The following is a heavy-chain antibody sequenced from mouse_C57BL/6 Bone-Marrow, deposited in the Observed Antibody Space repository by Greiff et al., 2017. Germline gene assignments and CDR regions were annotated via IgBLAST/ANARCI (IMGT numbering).Heavy chain of an antibody. V-gene: IGHV14-4*01. Sequence: VQLQQSGAELVRPGASVKLSCTASGFNIKDDYIHWVKQRPEQGLEWIGWIDPEIGDTEYDSKFQGKATITSDTSSNTANLQLSSLTSEYTAVYYCSSFDGNYFDFWGQGTPLTVAS. CDR2: IDPEIGDT. J-gene: IGHJ2*01. D-gene: IGHD2-3*01. CDR1: GFNIKDDY. CDR3: SSFDGNYFDF.